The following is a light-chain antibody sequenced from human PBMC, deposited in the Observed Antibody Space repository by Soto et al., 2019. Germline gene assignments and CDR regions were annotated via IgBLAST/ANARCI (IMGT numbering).Light chain of an antibody. V-gene: IGLV2-14*01. CDR1: SSDVGGYNF. CDR3: SSYTTNKTLL. J-gene: IGLJ2*01. CDR2: EIS. Sequence: QSALTQPPSASGSPGQSVTISCTGTSSDVGGYNFVSWYQQHPGKAPKLMIYEISTRPPGLSDRFSGSKSGTTASLTISGLQAEDEADYFCSSYTTNKTLLFGGGTKLTVL.